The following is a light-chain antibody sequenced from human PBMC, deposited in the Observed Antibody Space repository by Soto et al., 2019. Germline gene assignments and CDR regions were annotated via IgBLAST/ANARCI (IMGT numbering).Light chain of an antibody. J-gene: IGLJ1*01. Sequence: QSALTQPASVSGSPGQSITISCTGTSSDVGGYMYVSWYQQHPGKAPKLLIYEVINRPSGVSNRFSGSKSGNMASLSISGLQAEDEADYYCSSYTSTYTPYVLGTGTKVTVL. V-gene: IGLV2-14*01. CDR3: SSYTSTYTPYV. CDR1: SSDVGGYMY. CDR2: EVI.